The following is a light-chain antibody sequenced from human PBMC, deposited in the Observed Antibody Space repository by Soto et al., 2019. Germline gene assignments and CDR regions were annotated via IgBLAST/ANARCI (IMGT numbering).Light chain of an antibody. CDR2: TTD. Sequence: QTVVTQEPSLTVSPGGTVTLTCGSSTGAVTSGNYPSWFQQKPGQAPRTLIYTTDDKHSWTPARFSGSLLGGKAALTLSGVQPEDEAEYYCLLFYGGAHLVFGGGTKVTVL. V-gene: IGLV7-43*01. J-gene: IGLJ2*01. CDR3: LLFYGGAHLV. CDR1: TGAVTSGNY.